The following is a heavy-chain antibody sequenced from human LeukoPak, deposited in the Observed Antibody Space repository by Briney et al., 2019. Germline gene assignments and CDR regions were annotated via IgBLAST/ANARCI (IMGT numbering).Heavy chain of an antibody. CDR2: IRYDGTNQ. CDR1: GFTFRSYG. CDR3: ARADQGPLDY. J-gene: IGHJ4*02. Sequence: PGGSLRLSCAASGFTFRSYGMHWVRQAPGKGLEWVAFIRYDGTNQYYADSVKGRFTISRDNSKNTLYLQMNSLRAEDTAVFYCARADQGPLDYWGQGTLVTVSS. D-gene: IGHD2-2*01. V-gene: IGHV3-30*02.